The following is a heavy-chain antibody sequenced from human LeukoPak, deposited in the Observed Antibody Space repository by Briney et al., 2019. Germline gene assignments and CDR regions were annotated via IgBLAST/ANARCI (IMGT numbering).Heavy chain of an antibody. D-gene: IGHD1-26*01. J-gene: IGHJ4*02. CDR3: AIVGATLFDY. CDR1: GFTFSTHG. V-gene: IGHV3-21*01. CDR2: ISSSSSYI. Sequence: GGSLRLSCAGSGFTFSTHGMNWVRQAPGKGLEWVSSISSSSSYIYYADSVKGRFTISRDNAKNSLYLQMNSLRAEDTAVYYCAIVGATLFDYWGQGTLVTVSS.